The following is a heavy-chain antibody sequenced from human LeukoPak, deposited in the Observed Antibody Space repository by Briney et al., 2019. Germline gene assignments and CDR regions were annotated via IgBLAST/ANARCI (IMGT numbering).Heavy chain of an antibody. Sequence: GGSLRLSCAASGFTFSDYYMSWISQAPGKGLEWVSYISNSGSTIYYADSVKGRFTISRDNAKNSLYLQMNSLRAEDTAVYYCASGYDRVGWGAFDIWGQGTMVTVSS. CDR1: GFTFSDYY. CDR3: ASGYDRVGWGAFDI. J-gene: IGHJ3*02. V-gene: IGHV3-11*01. CDR2: ISNSGSTI. D-gene: IGHD3-22*01.